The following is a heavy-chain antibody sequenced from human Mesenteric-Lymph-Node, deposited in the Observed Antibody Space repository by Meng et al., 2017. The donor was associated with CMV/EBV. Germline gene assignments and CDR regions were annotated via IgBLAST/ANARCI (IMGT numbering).Heavy chain of an antibody. V-gene: IGHV3-11*01. D-gene: IGHD3-22*01. Sequence: GGPLRLSCTASGFTFSDYYMTWIRQAPGKGLECLAYISGRSSSIFYTDSVKGRFTISRDNAKSSLYLEMNNVKVEDTAVYYCARSTLEIFDSSGHSHWGQGTLVTVSS. CDR1: GFTFSDYY. CDR2: ISGRSSSI. CDR3: ARSTLEIFDSSGHSH. J-gene: IGHJ1*01.